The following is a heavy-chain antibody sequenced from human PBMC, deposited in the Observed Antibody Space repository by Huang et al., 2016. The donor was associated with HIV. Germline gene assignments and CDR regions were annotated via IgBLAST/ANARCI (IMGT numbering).Heavy chain of an antibody. CDR1: GFKLSGFG. CDR2: ISYDGRSQ. CDR3: AKESRWFSDFDH. J-gene: IGHJ4*02. D-gene: IGHD2-15*01. Sequence: QVHLVESGGGVVQPGGSLRMSWSAFGFKLSGFGMHWVRQAPGKGLEWVAVISYDGRSQFYTDSVKGRFTIARDNSDNTLSLQMKGLRPDDTAVYYCAKESRWFSDFDHWGQGVLVSVSS. V-gene: IGHV3-30*18.